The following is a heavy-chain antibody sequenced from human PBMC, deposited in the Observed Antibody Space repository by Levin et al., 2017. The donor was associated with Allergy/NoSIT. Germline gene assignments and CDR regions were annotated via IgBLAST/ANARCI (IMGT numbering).Heavy chain of an antibody. Sequence: ETLSLTCAASGFTFSSYAMSWVRQAPGKGLKWVSAISGSGASTYYADSVKGRVTISRDNSKNTLYLQMNSLRAEDTAVYYCAKDAGYSSAWYEGHFDYWGQGTLVTVSS. CDR3: AKDAGYSSAWYEGHFDY. CDR1: GFTFSSYA. J-gene: IGHJ4*02. CDR2: ISGSGAST. V-gene: IGHV3-23*01. D-gene: IGHD6-19*01.